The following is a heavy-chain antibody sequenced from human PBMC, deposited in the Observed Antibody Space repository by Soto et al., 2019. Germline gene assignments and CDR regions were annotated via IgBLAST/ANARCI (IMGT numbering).Heavy chain of an antibody. CDR1: GYTFTSYG. CDR3: ARDFWDCGGDCYGPPGADAFDI. CDR2: ISAYNGNT. D-gene: IGHD2-21*01. V-gene: IGHV1-18*01. J-gene: IGHJ3*02. Sequence: QVQLVQSGAEVKKPGASVKVSCKASGYTFTSYGISWVRQAPGQGLEWMGWISAYNGNTNYAQKLQGRVTMTTDTSTSTAYMELRSLRSDDTAVYYCARDFWDCGGDCYGPPGADAFDIWGQGTMVTVSS.